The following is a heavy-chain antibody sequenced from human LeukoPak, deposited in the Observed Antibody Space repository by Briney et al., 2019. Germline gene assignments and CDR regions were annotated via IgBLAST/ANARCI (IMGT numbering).Heavy chain of an antibody. V-gene: IGHV3-23*01. J-gene: IGHJ4*02. CDR3: AKDLKSVFGSSSGDY. CDR2: ISSSGVST. Sequence: GGSLRLSCAASGFTFSSNAMSWVRQAPGKGLEWVSAISSSGVSTYYADSVKGRFTISRDNSRNTLYLQMNSLRAEDTAVYYCAKDLKSVFGSSSGDYWGQGTLVTVSS. CDR1: GFTFSSNA. D-gene: IGHD6-6*01.